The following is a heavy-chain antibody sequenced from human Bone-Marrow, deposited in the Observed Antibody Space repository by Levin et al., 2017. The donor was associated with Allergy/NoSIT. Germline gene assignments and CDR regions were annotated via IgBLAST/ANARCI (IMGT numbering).Heavy chain of an antibody. Sequence: GGSLRLSCVASGLTFRNAWMTWVRQVPGKGLEWVGHIKSNIDGGTADYGAPVKGRFSISRDDSKNTMYLQMNSLKSDDTAIYYCSKDRPLSGGGVLVHWGRGALVTVSS. CDR2: IKSNIDGGTA. CDR3: SKDRPLSGGGVLVH. D-gene: IGHD3-16*01. J-gene: IGHJ5*02. CDR1: GLTFRNAW. V-gene: IGHV3-15*01.